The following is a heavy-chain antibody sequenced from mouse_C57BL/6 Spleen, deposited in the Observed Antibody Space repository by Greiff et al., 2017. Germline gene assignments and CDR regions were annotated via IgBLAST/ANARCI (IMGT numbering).Heavy chain of an antibody. Sequence: QVQLKVSGAELARPGASVKLSCKASGYTFTSYGISWVKQRTGQGLEWIGEIYPRSGNTYYNEKFKGKATLTADKSSSTAYMELRSLTSEDSAVYFCATYGYDDGAWFAYWGQGTLVTVSA. D-gene: IGHD2-2*01. CDR3: ATYGYDDGAWFAY. V-gene: IGHV1-81*01. CDR1: GYTFTSYG. CDR2: IYPRSGNT. J-gene: IGHJ3*01.